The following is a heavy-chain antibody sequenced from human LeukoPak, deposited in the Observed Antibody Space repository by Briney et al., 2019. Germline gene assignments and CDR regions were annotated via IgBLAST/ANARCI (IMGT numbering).Heavy chain of an antibody. CDR2: INPNIGDT. CDR1: GYTFTGYY. J-gene: IGHJ4*02. CDR3: ERINSSRWYDF. V-gene: IGHV1-2*02. D-gene: IGHD6-13*01. Sequence: ASVKVSCTASGYTFTGYYMHWVRQAPGQGLEWMGWINPNIGDTNYAQKFQGRVTMTRDTSISTAYMELSRLRFDDTAVYYCERINSSRWYDFWGQGTLVTVSS.